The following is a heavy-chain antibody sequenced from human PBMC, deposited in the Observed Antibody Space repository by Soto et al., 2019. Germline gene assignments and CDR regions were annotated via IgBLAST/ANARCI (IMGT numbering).Heavy chain of an antibody. V-gene: IGHV2-5*02. J-gene: IGHJ3*01. CDR2: IYWDDDQ. D-gene: IGHD2-2*01. Sequence: QITLKESGPTLVKPTQTLTLTCTFSGFSLSADGVGVGWIRQPPGKALEWLALIYWDDDQRYSPSLKTRLTTTKDTSKNQVVLTLTNMDPVDTATYYCAHSYGGTSWPNDVFDVWGQGTMVTVSS. CDR3: AHSYGGTSWPNDVFDV. CDR1: GFSLSADGVG.